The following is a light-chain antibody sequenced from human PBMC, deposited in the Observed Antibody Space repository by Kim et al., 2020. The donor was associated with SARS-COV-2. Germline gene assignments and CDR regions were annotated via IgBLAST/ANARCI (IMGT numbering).Light chain of an antibody. CDR2: YDK. V-gene: IGLV3-21*01. CDR1: NLGS. CDR3: QVWDGNSDHYV. Sequence: SYELTQPPSVSVAPAKTARITCGGNNLGSVHWYQQKPGQAPVLVIYYDKDRPSGIPERFSGSNSGNTATLTISRVEAGDEADYYCQVWDGNSDHYVFGPGTKVTVL. J-gene: IGLJ1*01.